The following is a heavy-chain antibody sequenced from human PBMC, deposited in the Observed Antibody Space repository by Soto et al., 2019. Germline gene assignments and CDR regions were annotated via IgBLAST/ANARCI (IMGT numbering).Heavy chain of an antibody. CDR2: INHSGST. V-gene: IGHV4-34*01. Sequence: NPSETLSLTCAVYGGSFSGYYWSWIRQPPGKGLEWIGEINHSGSTNYNPSLKSRVTISVDTSKNQFSLKLSSVTAADTAVYYCARGRDYYGSGSYYYYGMDVWGQGTTVTVSS. CDR1: GGSFSGYY. J-gene: IGHJ6*02. D-gene: IGHD3-10*01. CDR3: ARGRDYYGSGSYYYYGMDV.